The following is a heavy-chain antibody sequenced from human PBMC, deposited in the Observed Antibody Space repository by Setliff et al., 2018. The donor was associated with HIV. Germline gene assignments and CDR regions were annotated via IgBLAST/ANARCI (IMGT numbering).Heavy chain of an antibody. CDR2: IYHSGNT. V-gene: IGHV4-39*01. Sequence: PSETLSFTCSVSGGPITSNTYFWDWIRQAPGKGLEWIGSIYHSGNTYYNPSLKSRVSISVDTSKRQFSLKLTSVTAGDSALYYCARRRGQKATGWYYFDFWGQGALVTVSS. D-gene: IGHD6-19*01. CDR3: ARRRGQKATGWYYFDF. CDR1: GGPITSNTYF. J-gene: IGHJ4*02.